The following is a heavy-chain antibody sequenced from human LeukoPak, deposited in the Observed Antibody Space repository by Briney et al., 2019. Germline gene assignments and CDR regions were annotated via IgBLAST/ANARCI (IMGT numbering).Heavy chain of an antibody. J-gene: IGHJ6*04. V-gene: IGHV3-23*01. CDR3: AELGITMIGGV. CDR1: GFIFRSYA. CDR2: ISGSGGST. D-gene: IGHD3-10*02. Sequence: PGGSLRLSCAASGFIFRSYAMHWVRQAPGKGLEWVSAISGSGGSTYYADSVKGRFTISRDNSKNTLYLQMNSLRAEDTAVYYCAELGITMIGGVWGKGTTVTISS.